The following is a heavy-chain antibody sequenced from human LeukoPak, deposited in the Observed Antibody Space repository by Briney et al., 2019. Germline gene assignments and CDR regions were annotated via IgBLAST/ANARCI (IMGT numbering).Heavy chain of an antibody. CDR1: GGTFNNFG. CDR3: ARDPLAASAPGYFDY. CDR2: IIPILNTT. Sequence: SVKVSCKASGGTFNNFGISWVRQAPGQGLEWMGVIIPILNTTHYAQKFKGRVTIIADESTSTASLELSSLTSEDTAVYYCARDPLAASAPGYFDYWGQGTLVTVSS. J-gene: IGHJ4*02. V-gene: IGHV1-69*13. D-gene: IGHD6-13*01.